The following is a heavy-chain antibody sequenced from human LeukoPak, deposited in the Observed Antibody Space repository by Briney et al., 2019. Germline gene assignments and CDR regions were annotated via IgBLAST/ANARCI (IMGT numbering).Heavy chain of an antibody. CDR3: ARVVSGYYT. J-gene: IGHJ4*02. CDR1: GFTFSNAW. V-gene: IGHV3-72*01. CDR2: IRNKAKSYTT. Sequence: GGSLRLSCAASGFTFSNAWMSWVRQAPGKGLEWVGRIRNKAKSYTTEYAASVKGRFTISRDDSKNSLYLQMNSLKTEDTAVYYCARVVSGYYTWGQGTLVTVSS. D-gene: IGHD3-22*01.